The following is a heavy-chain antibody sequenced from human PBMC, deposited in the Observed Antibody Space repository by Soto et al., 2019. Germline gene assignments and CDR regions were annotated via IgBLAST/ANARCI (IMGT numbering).Heavy chain of an antibody. CDR2: VSPYTGNA. J-gene: IGHJ4*02. V-gene: IGHV1-18*04. Sequence: ASVKVSCKTSGYTFSNYAISWVRQAPGQGLEWMGWVSPYTGNANYTEKFQGRVSMTTDTSTTTAYMELTSLTSDDTAIYYCAKALSSIMASPAYWGQGTLVTVSS. CDR3: AKALSSIMASPAY. D-gene: IGHD2-21*01. CDR1: GYTFSNYA.